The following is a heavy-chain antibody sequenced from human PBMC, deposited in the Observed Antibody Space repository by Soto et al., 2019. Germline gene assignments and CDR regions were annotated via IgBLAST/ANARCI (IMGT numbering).Heavy chain of an antibody. CDR1: GGSVSSGSYY. J-gene: IGHJ4*02. CDR2: VYYSGST. Sequence: QVQLQESGPGLVKPSETLSLTCTVSGGSVSSGSYYWSWIRQPPGMGLEWIGYVYYSGSTNYNPSLKSRVTIPVDTSKNQFSRKLTSVTAADTAVYYCARCSSSWPYFFDYWGQGTLVTVSS. CDR3: ARCSSSWPYFFDY. D-gene: IGHD6-13*01. V-gene: IGHV4-61*01.